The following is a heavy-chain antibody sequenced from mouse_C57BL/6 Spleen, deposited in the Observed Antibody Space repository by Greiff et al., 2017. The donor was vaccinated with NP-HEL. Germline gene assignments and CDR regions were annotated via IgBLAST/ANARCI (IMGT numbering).Heavy chain of an antibody. D-gene: IGHD1-1*01. CDR3: ARGDYYGSSSFAY. V-gene: IGHV1-76*01. CDR1: GYTFTAYY. Sequence: QVQLQQSGAELVRPGASVKLSCKASGYTFTAYYINWVKQRPGQGLEWIARIYPGSGNTYYNEKFKGKATLTAEKSSSTAYMQLSSLTSEDSAVYVCARGDYYGSSSFAYWGQGTLVTVSA. CDR2: IYPGSGNT. J-gene: IGHJ3*01.